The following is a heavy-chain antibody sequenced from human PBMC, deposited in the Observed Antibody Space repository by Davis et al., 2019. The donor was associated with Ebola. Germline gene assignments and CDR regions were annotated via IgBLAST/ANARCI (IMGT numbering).Heavy chain of an antibody. CDR1: GYSFTGYY. D-gene: IGHD6-19*01. Sequence: AASVKVSCKASGYSFTGYYMHWVRQAPGQGLEFMGVVNPSSGATTYARSFRGRFTMTTDTSASTVYMVLTSLASEDTADYYCARGGVSVAGDSIYFDFWGQGTRVTVSS. V-gene: IGHV1-46*01. J-gene: IGHJ4*02. CDR2: VNPSSGAT. CDR3: ARGGVSVAGDSIYFDF.